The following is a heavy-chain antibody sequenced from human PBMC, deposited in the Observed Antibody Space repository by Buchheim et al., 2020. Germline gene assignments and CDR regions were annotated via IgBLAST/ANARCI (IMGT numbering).Heavy chain of an antibody. J-gene: IGHJ6*02. Sequence: QVQLVESGGGVVQPGRSLRLSCAASGFTFSSYAMHWVRQAPGKGLEWVAVISYDGSNKYYADSVKGRFTISRDNSKNTLYLQMNSLRAEDTAVYYCARAKQTVDIVATIWGEGMDVWGQGTT. CDR3: ARAKQTVDIVATIWGEGMDV. CDR1: GFTFSSYA. D-gene: IGHD5-12*01. CDR2: ISYDGSNK. V-gene: IGHV3-30-3*01.